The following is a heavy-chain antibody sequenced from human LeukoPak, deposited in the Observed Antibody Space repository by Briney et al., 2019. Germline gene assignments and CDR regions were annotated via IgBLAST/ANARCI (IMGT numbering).Heavy chain of an antibody. Sequence: PSETLSLTCTVSGGSISSYYWSWIRQPPGKGLEWIGYIYYSGSTNYNPSLKSRVTISVDTSKNQFSLKLSSVTAADTAVYYCARGVTVTTYYYYYYYMDVWGKGTTVTVS. V-gene: IGHV4-59*01. D-gene: IGHD1-14*01. CDR3: ARGVTVTTYYYYYYYMDV. CDR2: IYYSGST. CDR1: GGSISSYY. J-gene: IGHJ6*03.